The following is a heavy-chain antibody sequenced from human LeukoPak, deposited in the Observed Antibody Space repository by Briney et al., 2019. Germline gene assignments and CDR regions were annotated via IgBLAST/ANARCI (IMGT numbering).Heavy chain of an antibody. D-gene: IGHD5-18*01. CDR2: IWAVTHDK. Sequence: GGSLRLSCAASGFTFRNYGMHWVRQAPGKGLEWVAVIWAVTHDKYYADSVKGRFTISRDNTKNTVDLQMNSLRAEDTAVYFCARDVDTTSHYSHFDYWGQGTQVTVSS. J-gene: IGHJ4*02. CDR3: ARDVDTTSHYSHFDY. V-gene: IGHV3-33*01. CDR1: GFTFRNYG.